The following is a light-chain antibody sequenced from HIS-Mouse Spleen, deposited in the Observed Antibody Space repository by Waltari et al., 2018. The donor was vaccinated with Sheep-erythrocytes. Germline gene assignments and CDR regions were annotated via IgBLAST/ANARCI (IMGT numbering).Light chain of an antibody. Sequence: QSALTPPASVSGSPGQSITISCTGTSSEVGSYNLVSWYQQHPGKAPKLMIYEGSKRPSGVSNRFSGSKSGNTASLTISGLQAEDEADYYCCSYAGSSTWVFGGGTKLTVL. CDR2: EGS. CDR1: SSEVGSYNL. CDR3: CSYAGSSTWV. J-gene: IGLJ3*02. V-gene: IGLV2-23*01.